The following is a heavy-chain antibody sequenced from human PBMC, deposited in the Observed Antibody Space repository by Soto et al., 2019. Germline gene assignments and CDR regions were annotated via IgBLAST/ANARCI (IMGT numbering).Heavy chain of an antibody. V-gene: IGHV1-69*13. CDR3: VRDSGAKLSRS. D-gene: IGHD3-10*01. CDR2: IVPIYRTA. CDR1: GGTFSSYR. Sequence: SVKVSCKASGGTFSSYRINWVRQAPGQGLEWVGGIVPIYRTADYAQKFQGRVTITADESARTSYMELRSLKSQDTAVYYCVRDSGAKLSRSWGQGTLVTLSS. J-gene: IGHJ4*02.